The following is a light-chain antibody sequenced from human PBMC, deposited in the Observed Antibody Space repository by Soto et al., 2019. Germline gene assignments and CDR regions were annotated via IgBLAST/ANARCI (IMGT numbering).Light chain of an antibody. CDR3: QSYDSSLRAWV. CDR1: SSNIGANYD. J-gene: IGLJ3*02. CDR2: GDN. V-gene: IGLV1-40*01. Sequence: QSALTQPPSVSGAPGQRVTISCTGSSSNIGANYDVHWYQHLPGRAPRLLVYGDNNRPSGVPDRFSGSKSGTSASLAITGLQPEDEADFYCQSYDSSLRAWVFGGGTQLTVL.